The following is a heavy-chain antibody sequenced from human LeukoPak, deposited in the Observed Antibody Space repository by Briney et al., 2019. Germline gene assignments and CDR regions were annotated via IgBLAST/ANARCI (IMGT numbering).Heavy chain of an antibody. CDR2: ISGGHTS. CDR3: AKDRRSKYDILTGYYEYFFDY. J-gene: IGHJ4*02. D-gene: IGHD3-9*01. CDR1: GFTFSDYA. V-gene: IGHV3-23*01. Sequence: GGSLRLSCAASGFTFSDYAMSWVRQAPGKGLEWVSGISGGHTSFYADSVKGRFTISRDNSKNTLFLQMNSLRAEDTAVYYCAKDRRSKYDILTGYYEYFFDYWGQGTLVTVAS.